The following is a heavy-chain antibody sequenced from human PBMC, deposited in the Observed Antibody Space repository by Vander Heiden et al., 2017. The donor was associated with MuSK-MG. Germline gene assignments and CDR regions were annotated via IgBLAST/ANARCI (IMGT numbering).Heavy chain of an antibody. Sequence: QVQLQQWGAGLLKPSETLSLTCAVYGGSFSGYYWSWIRQPPGKGLEVIGEINHSGSTNYNPSLKSRVTISVDTSKNQFSLKLSSVTAADTAVYYCARGYPPRTYYYDSSGYYPLDYWGQGTLVTVSS. CDR3: ARGYPPRTYYYDSSGYYPLDY. D-gene: IGHD3-22*01. CDR2: INHSGST. J-gene: IGHJ4*02. CDR1: GGSFSGYY. V-gene: IGHV4-34*01.